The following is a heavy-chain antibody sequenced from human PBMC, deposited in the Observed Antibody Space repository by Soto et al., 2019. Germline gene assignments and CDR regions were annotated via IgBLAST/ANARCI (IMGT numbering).Heavy chain of an antibody. D-gene: IGHD3-22*01. J-gene: IGHJ4*02. CDR1: GGSISSYY. V-gene: IGHV4-59*08. Sequence: SETLSLTCTVSGGSISSYYWSWIRQPPGKGLGWIGYIYYSGSTNYNPSLKSRVTISVDTSKNQFSLKLSSVTAADTAVYYCASYYYDSSGYYYPFDYWGQGTLVTVAS. CDR2: IYYSGST. CDR3: ASYYYDSSGYYYPFDY.